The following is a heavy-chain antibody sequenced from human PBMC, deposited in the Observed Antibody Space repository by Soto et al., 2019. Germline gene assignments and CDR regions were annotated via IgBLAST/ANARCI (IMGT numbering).Heavy chain of an antibody. V-gene: IGHV4-30-4*01. CDR3: ARTYYETLSSAHWFDP. CDR1: GGYISSVNYY. D-gene: IGHD3-9*01. CDR2: IYHSGSS. J-gene: IGHJ5*02. Sequence: SETLSLPCYVSGGYISSVNYYWSWIRQPPGKGMEWIGYIYHSGSSDYTPSLKSRVTISVDTSKNQFSLKLSSVTAADTAVYYCARTYYETLSSAHWFDPWGQGIQVTVAS.